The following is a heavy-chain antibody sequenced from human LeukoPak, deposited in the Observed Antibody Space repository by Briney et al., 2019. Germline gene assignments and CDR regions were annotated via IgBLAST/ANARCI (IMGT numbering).Heavy chain of an antibody. Sequence: ASVKVSCKASGYIFINYYMHWVRQAPGQGLEWMGIINLTGGSANYAQQFQGRVTMTRDTSISTAYMELSRLRSDDTAVYYCARAVRDTASRDGWYFDLWGRGTLVTVSS. CDR1: GYIFINYY. D-gene: IGHD5-18*01. CDR3: ARAVRDTASRDGWYFDL. J-gene: IGHJ2*01. V-gene: IGHV1-46*01. CDR2: INLTGGSA.